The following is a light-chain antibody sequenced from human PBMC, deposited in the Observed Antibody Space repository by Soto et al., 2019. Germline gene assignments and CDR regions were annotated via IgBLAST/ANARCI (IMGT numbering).Light chain of an antibody. V-gene: IGKV1-39*01. J-gene: IGKJ2*01. CDR2: AAS. CDR3: QQSYSTPPRYT. Sequence: DIQMTQSPSSLSASVGDRVTITCRARQSISSFLNWYQQKPGKAPKVLIYAASRLESGVPSRFSGSGSGTDFTLTISTLQPEDYATYYCQQSYSTPPRYTFGQGTKVDI. CDR1: QSISSF.